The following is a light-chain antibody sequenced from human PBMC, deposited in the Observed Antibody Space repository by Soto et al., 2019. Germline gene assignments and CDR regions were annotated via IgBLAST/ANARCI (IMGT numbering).Light chain of an antibody. J-gene: IGKJ1*01. CDR2: GAF. V-gene: IGKV3-20*01. CDR1: QSVSSNY. CDR3: QQYGSSPRT. Sequence: EIVLTQSPGTLSLSPGERATFTCRASQSVSSNYLAWYQQKPGQAPRLIIYGAFKRATGIPDRFSGSGSGTDFTLTISRMEPEDFAVYCCQQYGSSPRTFGQGTKVDIK.